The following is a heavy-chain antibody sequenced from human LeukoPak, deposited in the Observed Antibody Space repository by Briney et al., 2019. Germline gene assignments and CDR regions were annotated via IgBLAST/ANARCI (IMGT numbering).Heavy chain of an antibody. D-gene: IGHD2-8*01. V-gene: IGHV3-30*02. CDR2: TRYDGSNN. CDR3: ARDAWVYGVTSYFDY. CDR1: GFSFSTYG. Sequence: PGGSLRLSCAASGFSFSTYGMHWVRQVPGRGLERVTFTRYDGSNNYYADSVKGRFTISRGNSKNTLSLQMDSLRAEDTALYYCARDAWVYGVTSYFDYWGQGTLVAVSS. J-gene: IGHJ4*02.